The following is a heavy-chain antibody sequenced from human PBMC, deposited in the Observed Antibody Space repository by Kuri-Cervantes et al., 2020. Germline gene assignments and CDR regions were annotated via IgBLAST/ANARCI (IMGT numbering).Heavy chain of an antibody. CDR1: GGSISSYY. J-gene: IGHJ5*02. Sequence: ESLKISCTVSGGSISSYYWSWIRQPPGKGLEWIGYIYYSGSTNYNPSLKSRVTISVDTSKNQFSLKLSSVTVADTAVYYCARGSGSYYNVWFDPWGQGTLVTVSS. D-gene: IGHD3-10*01. CDR3: ARGSGSYYNVWFDP. CDR2: IYYSGST. V-gene: IGHV4-59*01.